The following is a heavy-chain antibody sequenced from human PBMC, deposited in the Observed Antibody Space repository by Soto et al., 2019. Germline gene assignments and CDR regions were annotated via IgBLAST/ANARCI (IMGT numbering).Heavy chain of an antibody. V-gene: IGHV4-30-4*01. CDR2: IYYSGST. CDR1: GGAISSGDYY. D-gene: IGHD2-2*02. J-gene: IGHJ5*02. CDR3: ARGSTLRDIVVVPAAINGLGYNWFDP. Sequence: SETLSLTCTVSGGAISSGDYYWSWIRQPPGKGLEWIGYIYYSGSTYSNPSLKSRVTISVDTSKNQFSLKLSSVTAADTAVYYCARGSTLRDIVVVPAAINGLGYNWFDPWGQGTLVTVSS.